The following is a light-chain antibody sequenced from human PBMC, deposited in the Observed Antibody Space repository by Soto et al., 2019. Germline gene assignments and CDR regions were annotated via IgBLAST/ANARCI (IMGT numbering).Light chain of an antibody. J-gene: IGKJ4*01. Sequence: DIQMTQSPSSLSASLGDRITITCRASQAIRNDLAWYQQKPGKAPKRLIFAASSLQSGVPSRFGGSGSGTDFTLTISSLQSEDFATYYCQQFYSYPLTFGGGTKVDIK. CDR3: QQFYSYPLT. CDR2: AAS. V-gene: IGKV1-17*01. CDR1: QAIRND.